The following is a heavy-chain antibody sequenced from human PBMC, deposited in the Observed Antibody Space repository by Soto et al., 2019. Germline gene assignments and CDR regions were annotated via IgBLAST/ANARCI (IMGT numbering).Heavy chain of an antibody. CDR2: IRGKGDGGAT. J-gene: IGHJ4*02. Sequence: EVQLVESGGGLVKPGGSLRLSCAASGLTFSNAEMTWVRQAPGKGLEWVGRIRGKGDGGATDYAAPVKYRFIILRDDSENMVYLQMNSLKTEDTAVYYCPTSGGGSGWSFWGQGTLVTVSS. V-gene: IGHV3-15*07. CDR3: PTSGGGSGWSF. CDR1: GLTFSNAE. D-gene: IGHD6-19*01.